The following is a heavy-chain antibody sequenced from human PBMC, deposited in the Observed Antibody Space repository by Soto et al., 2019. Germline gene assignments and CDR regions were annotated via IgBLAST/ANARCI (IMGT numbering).Heavy chain of an antibody. J-gene: IGHJ4*02. D-gene: IGHD2-2*01. CDR3: AKAGVAAAGDS. CDR1: GFTFSSYG. CDR2: ISYDGSNK. V-gene: IGHV3-30*18. Sequence: QVQLVESGGGVVQPGRSLRLSCAASGFTFSSYGMHWVRQAPGKGLEWVAVISYDGSNKYYADSVKGRFTISRDNSKNTLYLQMNSLRAEDTAVYYCAKAGVAAAGDSWGQGTMVTVSS.